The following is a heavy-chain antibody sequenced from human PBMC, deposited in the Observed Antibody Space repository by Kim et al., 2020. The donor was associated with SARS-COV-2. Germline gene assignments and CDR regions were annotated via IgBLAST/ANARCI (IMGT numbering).Heavy chain of an antibody. CDR3: ARDGFGYNWNYVLVDYYGMDV. CDR1: GFTFSSYS. Sequence: GGSLRLSCAASGFTFSSYSMNWVRQAPGKGLEWVSYISSSSSTIYYADSVKGRFTISRDNAKNSLYLQMNSLRAEDTAVYYCARDGFGYNWNYVLVDYYGMDVWGQGTTVTVSS. J-gene: IGHJ6*02. CDR2: ISSSSSTI. V-gene: IGHV3-48*04. D-gene: IGHD1-7*01.